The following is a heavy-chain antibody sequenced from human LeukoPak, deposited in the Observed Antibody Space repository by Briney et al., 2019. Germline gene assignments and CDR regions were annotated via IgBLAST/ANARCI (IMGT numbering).Heavy chain of an antibody. J-gene: IGHJ5*02. V-gene: IGHV4-61*08. CDR2: IYSSGST. CDR1: GGSISNGDHY. D-gene: IGHD2-21*02. CDR3: ARGVPTATARWFDP. Sequence: SETLSLTCTVSGGSISNGDHYWSWIRQHPGKGLEWIGYIYSSGSTNYNPSLKSRVTISVDTSKNQFSLMVSSVTAADTALYYCARGVPTATARWFDPWGQGTLVTVSS.